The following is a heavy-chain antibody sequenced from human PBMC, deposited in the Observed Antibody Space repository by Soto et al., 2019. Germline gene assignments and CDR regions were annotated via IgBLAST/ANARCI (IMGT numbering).Heavy chain of an antibody. D-gene: IGHD2-8*01. CDR3: AREVNGVGFDP. V-gene: IGHV4-31*03. CDR2: IYYSGSI. Sequence: KTSETLSLTCTVSGGSIISGDYYWSWIRQHPGKGLEYIGYIYYSGSIYYNPSLKSRLTLSVDTSKNQFSPKLSSVTAADTAVYYCAREVNGVGFDPWGQGTLVTVSS. CDR1: GGSIISGDYY. J-gene: IGHJ5*02.